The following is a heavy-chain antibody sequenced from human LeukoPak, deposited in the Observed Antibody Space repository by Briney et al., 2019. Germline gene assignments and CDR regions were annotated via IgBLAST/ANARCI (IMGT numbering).Heavy chain of an antibody. Sequence: GGSLRLSCVASGFTFSSHHMKWVRQSPGKGLESVATIKPDGSEKYYVDSVKGRFTIARDNAKSSLYLQMNSLRAQDTGVYFCARISTYCDYWGHGTLVTLSP. CDR1: GFTFSSHH. CDR3: ARISTYCDY. CDR2: IKPDGSEK. J-gene: IGHJ4*01. V-gene: IGHV3-7*01. D-gene: IGHD2/OR15-2a*01.